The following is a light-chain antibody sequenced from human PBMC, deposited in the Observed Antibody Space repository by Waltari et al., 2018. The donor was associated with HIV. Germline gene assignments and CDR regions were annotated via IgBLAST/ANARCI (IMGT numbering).Light chain of an antibody. CDR3: QSYDNSLSNVV. CDR1: NSNIGAGYD. Sequence: QSVLTQPPSVSGAPGQRVTISCPGSNSNIGAGYDAHWYQQLPGSAPKLLMFDNRKRPSGVPDRFSGSKSGTSASLVITGLQAADEAVYYCQSYDNSLSNVVFGGGTKLIVL. V-gene: IGLV1-40*01. CDR2: DNR. J-gene: IGLJ2*01.